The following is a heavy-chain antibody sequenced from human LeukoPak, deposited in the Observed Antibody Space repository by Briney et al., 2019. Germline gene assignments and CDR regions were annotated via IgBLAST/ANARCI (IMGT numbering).Heavy chain of an antibody. J-gene: IGHJ4*02. CDR2: ITPRDGST. Sequence: ASVKVSCKATGYMFTRHYIHWVRQAPGQGLEWMGIITPRDGSTNYAQKFQGRVTMTTDASTNTVYMEFRSLRSEDTAVYYCAREGGELGYFDCWGQGTLVTVSS. D-gene: IGHD3-16*01. CDR3: AREGGELGYFDC. CDR1: GYMFTRHY. V-gene: IGHV1-46*01.